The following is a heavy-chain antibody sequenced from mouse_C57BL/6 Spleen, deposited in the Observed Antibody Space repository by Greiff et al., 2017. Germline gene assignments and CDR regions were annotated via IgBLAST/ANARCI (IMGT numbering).Heavy chain of an antibody. CDR1: GYTFTSYW. J-gene: IGHJ4*01. Sequence: QVQLQQPGAELVMPAASVKLSCTASGYTFTSYWMHWVKQRPGQGLEWIGEIDPSDSYTNYNQKFKGKSTLTVDKSSSTAYMQLSSLTSEDSAVYYRARAYGYDHAMDYWGQGTSVTVSS. CDR2: IDPSDSYT. CDR3: ARAYGYDHAMDY. V-gene: IGHV1-69*01. D-gene: IGHD2-2*01.